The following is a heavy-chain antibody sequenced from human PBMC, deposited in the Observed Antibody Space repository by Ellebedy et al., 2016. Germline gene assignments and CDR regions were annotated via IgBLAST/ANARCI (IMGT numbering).Heavy chain of an antibody. CDR3: AKFARETYSLDFDY. CDR2: ISSGGERT. J-gene: IGHJ4*02. CDR1: GFTFTTYA. V-gene: IGHV3-23*01. D-gene: IGHD1-26*01. Sequence: GGSLRLXCAASGFTFTTYAMSWVRQAPGKGLEWVSTISSGGERTFYADSVSGRFTISRDNSKNSLYLQMSSLRTEDTAVYHCAKFARETYSLDFDYWGQGTLVTVSS.